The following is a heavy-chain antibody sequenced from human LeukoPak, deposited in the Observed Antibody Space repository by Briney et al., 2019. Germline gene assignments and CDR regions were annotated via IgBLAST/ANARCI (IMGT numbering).Heavy chain of an antibody. CDR2: ISSSSSTV. Sequence: GGSLRLSCAASGFTFSSDTMNWVRQAPGKGLEWVSYISSSSSTVYYADSVKGRFTISRDNAKNSLYLQMNSLRAEDTAVYYCAKDSRIAARRYWGQGTLVTVSS. J-gene: IGHJ4*02. CDR3: AKDSRIAARRY. V-gene: IGHV3-48*01. CDR1: GFTFSSDT. D-gene: IGHD6-6*01.